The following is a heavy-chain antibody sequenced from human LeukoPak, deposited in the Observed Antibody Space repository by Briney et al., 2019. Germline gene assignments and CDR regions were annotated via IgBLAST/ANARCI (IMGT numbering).Heavy chain of an antibody. V-gene: IGHV3-30*02. D-gene: IGHD1-20*01. Sequence: QPGRSLRLSCAASGFTFSRYAMHWVRQAPGKGLEWVAFIRYDGSNKYYADSVKGRFTISRDNSKNTLYLQMNSLRAEDTAVYYCAKDKNNWNPIYYFDYWGQGTLVTVSS. CDR1: GFTFSRYA. CDR3: AKDKNNWNPIYYFDY. CDR2: IRYDGSNK. J-gene: IGHJ4*02.